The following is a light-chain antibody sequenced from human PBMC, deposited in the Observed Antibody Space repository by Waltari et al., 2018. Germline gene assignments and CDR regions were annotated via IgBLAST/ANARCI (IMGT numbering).Light chain of an antibody. V-gene: IGLV3-21*02. CDR2: DDS. J-gene: IGLJ3*02. CDR3: QVWDSSRDPVV. Sequence: SSVLTQPPSVSVAPGQTASITCGGNSIGRKSVPWYQQKPGQAPVVIVYDDSDRPSGIPERFSGSNSGNTATLIISRVEAGDEADYYCQVWDSSRDPVVFGGGTKLTVL. CDR1: SIGRKS.